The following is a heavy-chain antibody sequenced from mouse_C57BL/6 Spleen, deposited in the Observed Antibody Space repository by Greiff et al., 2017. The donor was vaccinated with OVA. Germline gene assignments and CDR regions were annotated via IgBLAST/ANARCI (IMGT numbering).Heavy chain of an antibody. V-gene: IGHV2-2*01. CDR2: IWSGGST. D-gene: IGHD1-1*01. J-gene: IGHJ4*01. Sequence: VKLMESGPGLVQPSQSLSITCTVSGFSLTSYGVHWVRQSPGKGLEWLGVIWSGGSTDDNAAFISRLSISKDNSKSQVFFKMNSLQADDTAIYYCARRGTTVVGDAMDYWGQGTSVTVSS. CDR1: GFSLTSYG. CDR3: ARRGTTVVGDAMDY.